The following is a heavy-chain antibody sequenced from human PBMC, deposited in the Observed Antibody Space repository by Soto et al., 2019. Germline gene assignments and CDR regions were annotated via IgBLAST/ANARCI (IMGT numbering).Heavy chain of an antibody. J-gene: IGHJ6*02. D-gene: IGHD2-8*01. CDR3: ARGPHNIVLMVYAEDYYYYGMDV. CDR1: GGTFSSYA. V-gene: IGHV1-69*13. Sequence: ASVKVSCKASGGTFSSYAISWVRQAPGQGLEWMGGIIPIFGTANYAQKFQGRVTITADESTSTAYMELSSLRSEDTAVYYCARGPHNIVLMVYAEDYYYYGMDVWGQGTTVTVSS. CDR2: IIPIFGTA.